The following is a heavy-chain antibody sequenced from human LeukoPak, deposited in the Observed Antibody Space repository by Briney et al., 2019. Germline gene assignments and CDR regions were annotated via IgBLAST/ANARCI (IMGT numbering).Heavy chain of an antibody. CDR1: GFAFSFFA. CDR2: INANSGAT. D-gene: IGHD3-22*01. CDR3: AKALGAYYYDSSGYYYDY. J-gene: IGHJ4*02. V-gene: IGHV3-23*01. Sequence: GGSLRLSCAASGFAFSFFAMSWLRQPPGKGLEWVSTINANSGATSYAASVRGRFTISRDNSKNTLYLQMNSLRAEDTAVYYCAKALGAYYYDSSGYYYDYWGQGTLVTVSS.